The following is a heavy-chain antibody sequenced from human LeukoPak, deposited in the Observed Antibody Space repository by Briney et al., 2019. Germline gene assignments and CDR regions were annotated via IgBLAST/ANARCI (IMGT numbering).Heavy chain of an antibody. V-gene: IGHV3-74*01. Sequence: PGGSLRLSCTASGFTFRSYWMHWVRKAPGKGLVGVSRINSDGSSTSYADSVKGRFTISRDNAKNTLYLQMNSLRAEDTAVYYCARDRYYYYYMDVWGKGTTVTVSS. CDR1: GFTFRSYW. CDR2: INSDGSST. CDR3: ARDRYYYYYMDV. J-gene: IGHJ6*03.